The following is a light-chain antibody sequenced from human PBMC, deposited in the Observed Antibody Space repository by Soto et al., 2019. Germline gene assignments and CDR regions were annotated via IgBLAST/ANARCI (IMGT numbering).Light chain of an antibody. J-gene: IGKJ2*02. CDR2: DAF. Sequence: EIVLTQSPGTLSLSPGERATLSCRASQSVSSSYLAWYQHKPGQAPRLLMYDAFSRATGIPDRFSGSGSGTDFTLTISRREPEDFAVYYCQQYGSLWTFGQGTKLEI. CDR3: QQYGSLWT. V-gene: IGKV3-20*01. CDR1: QSVSSSY.